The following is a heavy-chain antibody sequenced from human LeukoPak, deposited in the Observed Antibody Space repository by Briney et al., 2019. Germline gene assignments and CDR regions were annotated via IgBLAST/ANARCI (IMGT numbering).Heavy chain of an antibody. J-gene: IGHJ3*02. V-gene: IGHV4-38-2*02. D-gene: IGHD3-22*01. CDR1: GYSISSGYY. CDR2: IYHSGST. Sequence: SETLSLTCTVSGYSISSGYYWGWIRQPPGKGLEWIGSIYHSGSTYYNPSLKSRVTISVDTYKNQFSLKLSSVTAADTAVYYCAFDSSGYYGAFDIWGQGTMVTVSS. CDR3: AFDSSGYYGAFDI.